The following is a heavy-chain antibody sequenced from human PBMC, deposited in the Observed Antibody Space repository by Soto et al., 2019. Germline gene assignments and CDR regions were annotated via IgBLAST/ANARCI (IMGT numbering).Heavy chain of an antibody. CDR1: GFTFGDYA. Sequence: GGSLRLSCTASGFTFGDYAMSWVRQAPGKGLEWVGFIRRKAYGGTTEYAASVKGSFTISRDDSKSIAYLQMNSLKTEDTAVSSRTTGGFLWNYYYYGMDVWGQGTTVTVSS. CDR2: IRRKAYGGTT. J-gene: IGHJ6*02. V-gene: IGHV3-49*04. CDR3: TTGGFLWNYYYYGMDV. D-gene: IGHD3-10*01.